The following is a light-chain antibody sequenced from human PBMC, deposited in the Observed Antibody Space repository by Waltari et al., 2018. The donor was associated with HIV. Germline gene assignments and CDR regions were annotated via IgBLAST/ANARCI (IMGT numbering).Light chain of an antibody. CDR1: QNMNFY. CDR2: TAS. CDR3: QQSHSPPWT. Sequence: DIQMLQSPSSLSASVGARVTITCQSSQNMNFYLSWYQQKPGRAPNLLIHTASSLQTGVPSRFSGSGSGTDFTLTISSLQLEDYATYYCQQSHSPPWTFGQGTKVDIK. J-gene: IGKJ1*01. V-gene: IGKV1-39*01.